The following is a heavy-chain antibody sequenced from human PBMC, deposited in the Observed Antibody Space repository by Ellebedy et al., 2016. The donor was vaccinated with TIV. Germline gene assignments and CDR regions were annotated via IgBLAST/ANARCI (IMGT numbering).Heavy chain of an antibody. Sequence: AASVKVSCKASGYSFCNFGFSWVRQAPGQGLEWMGLISPLNDDTNYAQRFQGRVTMTRDTSTSTAYMELRSLRSDDTAVYYCARERLTVSGFEHWGQGTLITVSS. D-gene: IGHD3-16*01. CDR3: ARERLTVSGFEH. CDR2: ISPLNDDT. V-gene: IGHV1-18*01. CDR1: GYSFCNFG. J-gene: IGHJ4*02.